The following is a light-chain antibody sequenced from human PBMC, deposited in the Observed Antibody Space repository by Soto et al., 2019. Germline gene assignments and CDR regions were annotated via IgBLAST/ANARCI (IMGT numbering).Light chain of an antibody. CDR2: GAT. J-gene: IGKJ4*01. CDR3: QQYETWLPLT. V-gene: IGKV3-15*01. CDR1: QSISSN. Sequence: EIVMTQSPATLSVFPGERATLSCRASQSISSNLAWYQHKPGQAPRLLIYGATTRATAIPARFSGSGSRTEFSLTISSLQSEDLAVYYCQQYETWLPLTFGGGTKVEIK.